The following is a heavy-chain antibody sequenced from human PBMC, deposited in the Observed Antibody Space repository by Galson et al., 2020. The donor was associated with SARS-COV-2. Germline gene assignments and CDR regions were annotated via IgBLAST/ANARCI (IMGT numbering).Heavy chain of an antibody. V-gene: IGHV3-23*01. J-gene: IGHJ3*01. CDR1: GFTSSTYV. Sequence: GGSLRLSCAASGFTSSTYVMSWVRQAPGKGLEWVSVISTSGGSAYYADSVKGRFTISRDNSKNTLYLKMNSLRAEDTAIYFCAKTASSSFQVWGQGTMVTVSS. D-gene: IGHD6-6*01. CDR2: ISTSGGSA. CDR3: AKTASSSFQV.